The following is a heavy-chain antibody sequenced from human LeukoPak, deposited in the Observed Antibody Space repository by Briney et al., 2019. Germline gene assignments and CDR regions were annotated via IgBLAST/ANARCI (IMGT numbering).Heavy chain of an antibody. J-gene: IGHJ4*02. Sequence: SETLSLTCTVSGGSISSYYCSWIRQPPGKGLEWIGYIYYSGSTNYNPSLKSRVTISVDTSKNQFSLKLSSVTAADTAVYYCARVYSSGSDYWGQGTLVTVSS. D-gene: IGHD6-19*01. CDR2: IYYSGST. CDR3: ARVYSSGSDY. V-gene: IGHV4-59*01. CDR1: GGSISSYY.